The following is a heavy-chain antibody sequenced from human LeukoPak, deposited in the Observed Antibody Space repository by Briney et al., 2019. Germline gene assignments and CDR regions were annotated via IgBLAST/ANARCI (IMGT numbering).Heavy chain of an antibody. CDR3: ARDWDSGWYGYGMDV. Sequence: SETLSLTCTVSGGSISGYYWSWIRQPPGKGLEWIGYIYYSGSANYNPSLKSRVTISVDTSKNQFSLKLSSVTAADTAVYYCARDWDSGWYGYGMDVWGQGTTVTVSS. J-gene: IGHJ6*02. V-gene: IGHV4-59*01. D-gene: IGHD6-19*01. CDR2: IYYSGSA. CDR1: GGSISGYY.